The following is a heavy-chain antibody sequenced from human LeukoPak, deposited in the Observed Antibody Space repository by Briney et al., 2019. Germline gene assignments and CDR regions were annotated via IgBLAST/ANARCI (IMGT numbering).Heavy chain of an antibody. CDR3: ATQYSSSWYGGGPYYFDY. D-gene: IGHD6-13*01. Sequence: ASVKVSCKASGYTFTAYYIHWVRQAPGQRLEWMGWISAYNGNTNYAQKLQGRVTMTTDTSTSTAYMELRSLRSDDTAVYYCATQYSSSWYGGGPYYFDYWGQGTLVTVSS. CDR2: ISAYNGNT. V-gene: IGHV1-18*04. J-gene: IGHJ4*02. CDR1: GYTFTAYY.